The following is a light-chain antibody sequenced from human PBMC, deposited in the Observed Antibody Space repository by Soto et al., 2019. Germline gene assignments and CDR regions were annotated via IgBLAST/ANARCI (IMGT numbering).Light chain of an antibody. V-gene: IGLV2-14*01. J-gene: IGLJ1*01. CDR3: SSYTSSSTLV. Sequence: QSVLTQPACVSGSPGQSSTISCTGTSSDVGGYNYVSWYQQHPGKAPKLMIYEVSNRPSGVSNRFSGSKSGNTASLTISGLQAEDEADYYCSSYTSSSTLVFGTGTKVTVL. CDR1: SSDVGGYNY. CDR2: EVS.